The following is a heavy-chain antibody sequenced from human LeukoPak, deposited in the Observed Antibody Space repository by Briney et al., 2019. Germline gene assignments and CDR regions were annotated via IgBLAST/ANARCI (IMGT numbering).Heavy chain of an antibody. CDR2: IYYSGST. D-gene: IGHD3-22*01. J-gene: IGHJ6*03. V-gene: IGHV4-61*05. Sequence: SETLSLTCSVSGGSISRSYYYWGWIRQPPGKGLEWIGYIYYSGSTNYNPSLKSRVTISVDTSKNQFSLKLSSVTAADTAVYYCTRGSIAYYYMDVWGKGTTVTISS. CDR3: TRGSIAYYYMDV. CDR1: GGSISRSYYY.